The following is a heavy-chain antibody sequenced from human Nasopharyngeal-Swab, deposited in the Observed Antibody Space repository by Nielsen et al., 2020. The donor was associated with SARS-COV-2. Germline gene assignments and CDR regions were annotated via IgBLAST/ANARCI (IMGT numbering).Heavy chain of an antibody. Sequence: GESLKISCAASGYSFSSYGMHWARQAPGKGLEWVAVISHDGRGNVYADSVKGRFSISRDSSKNTLYLQMDSLRGEDTAVYYCARDAPAHYGAFYWGRGTLVTVSS. CDR3: ARDAPAHYGAFY. V-gene: IGHV3-30*03. J-gene: IGHJ4*02. CDR2: ISHDGRGN. CDR1: GYSFSSYG. D-gene: IGHD4-17*01.